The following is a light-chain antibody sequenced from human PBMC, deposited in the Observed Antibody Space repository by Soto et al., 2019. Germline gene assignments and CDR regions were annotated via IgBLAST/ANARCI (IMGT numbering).Light chain of an antibody. J-gene: IGKJ1*01. V-gene: IGKV3-20*01. CDR1: QSVSSY. CDR2: GAS. Sequence: EMLLTQSPATLSLSPGERATLSCRASQSVSSYLAWYQQKPGQAPRLLIYGASSRATGIPDRFSGSGSGTDFTLTISRLEPEDFAVYYCQHYGRSPMFGQGTKVDIK. CDR3: QHYGRSPM.